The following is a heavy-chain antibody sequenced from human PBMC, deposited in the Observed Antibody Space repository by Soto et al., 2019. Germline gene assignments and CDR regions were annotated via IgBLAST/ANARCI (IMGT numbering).Heavy chain of an antibody. CDR2: INPNSGGT. CDR1: GYTFTGYY. V-gene: IGHV1-2*04. J-gene: IGHJ5*02. Sequence: ASVKVSCKASGYTFTGYYMHWVRRAPGQGLEWMGWINPNSGGTNYAQKFQGWVTMTRDTSISTAYMELSRLRSDDTAVYYCARGYTIDCSGGSCYHPKYNWFDPWGQGTLVTVSS. CDR3: ARGYTIDCSGGSCYHPKYNWFDP. D-gene: IGHD2-15*01.